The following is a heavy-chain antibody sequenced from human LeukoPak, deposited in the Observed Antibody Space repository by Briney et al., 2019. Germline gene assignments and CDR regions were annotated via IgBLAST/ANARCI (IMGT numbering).Heavy chain of an antibody. J-gene: IGHJ4*02. CDR1: GFTFSSYG. D-gene: IGHD5-12*01. CDR3: AKDGRGYSGYDWHYYFDY. CDR2: ISYDGSNK. Sequence: GGSLRLSCAASGFTFSSYGMHWVRQAPGKGLEWVAVISYDGSNKYYADSVKGRFTISRDNSKNTLYLQMNSLRAEDTAVYYCAKDGRGYSGYDWHYYFDYWGQGTLVTASS. V-gene: IGHV3-30*18.